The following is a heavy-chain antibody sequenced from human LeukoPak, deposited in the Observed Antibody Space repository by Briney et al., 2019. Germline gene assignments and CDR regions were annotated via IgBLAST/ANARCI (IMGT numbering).Heavy chain of an antibody. J-gene: IGHJ5*02. CDR3: AKDRDLVGYCSGGSCRWFAP. D-gene: IGHD2-15*01. CDR2: INWNAEST. CDR1: GFTLDDYG. Sequence: PGGSLRLSCAASGFTLDDYGMSWVRQVPGKGLEWVAGINWNAESTAYADSVKGRFTIARDNSKNTLYLQMNSLRAEDTAVYYCAKDRDLVGYCSGGSCRWFAPWGQGTLVTVSS. V-gene: IGHV3-20*04.